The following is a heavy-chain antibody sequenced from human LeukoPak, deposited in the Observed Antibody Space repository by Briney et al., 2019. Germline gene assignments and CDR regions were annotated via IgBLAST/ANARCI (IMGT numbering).Heavy chain of an antibody. Sequence: ASVKVSCKASGGTFSNYAISWVRQAPGQGLEWMGRIIPIFGIANYAQKFQGRVTITAGKSTTTAYMDLSSLRSEDTAVYYCARMPYYYDSSGHSTTPYFDYWGQGTLVTVSS. V-gene: IGHV1-69*04. CDR3: ARMPYYYDSSGHSTTPYFDY. J-gene: IGHJ4*02. CDR2: IIPIFGIA. D-gene: IGHD3-22*01. CDR1: GGTFSNYA.